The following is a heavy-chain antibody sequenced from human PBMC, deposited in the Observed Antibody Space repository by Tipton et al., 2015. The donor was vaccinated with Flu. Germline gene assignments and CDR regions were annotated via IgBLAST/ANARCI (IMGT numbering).Heavy chain of an antibody. CDR2: IYYSGST. CDR3: ATLLFRSAFDI. V-gene: IGHV4-39*07. J-gene: IGHJ3*02. CDR1: GGSISSSSYY. D-gene: IGHD2-21*02. Sequence: TLSLTCTVSGGSISSSSYYWGWFRQPPGKGLEWIGSIYYSGSTYYNPSLKSRVTISVDTSKNQFSLKLSSVTAADTAVYYCATLLFRSAFDIWGQGTMVTVSS.